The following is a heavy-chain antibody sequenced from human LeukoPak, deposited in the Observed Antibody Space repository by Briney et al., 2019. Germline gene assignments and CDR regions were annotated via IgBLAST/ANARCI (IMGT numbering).Heavy chain of an antibody. Sequence: SETLSLTCTVFGDSIGNYYWTWIRQPPGKGLEWIGYIYYTGITNYSPSLKSRVTISVDTSKNQFSLRLTSVTAADTAVYYCARGPVTTRGPFDLWGQGTLVTVSS. J-gene: IGHJ4*02. CDR3: ARGPVTTRGPFDL. CDR2: IYYTGIT. D-gene: IGHD4-17*01. V-gene: IGHV4-59*08. CDR1: GDSIGNYY.